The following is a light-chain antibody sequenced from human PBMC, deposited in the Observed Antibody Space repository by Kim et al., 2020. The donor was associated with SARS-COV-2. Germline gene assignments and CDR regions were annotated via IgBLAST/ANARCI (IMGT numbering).Light chain of an antibody. CDR2: SNN. J-gene: IGLJ1*01. Sequence: GQRVTISCYGSASNIGSNTVNWYQQLPGTAPKLLIHSNNERPSGVPDRFSGSKSGTSASLAISGLQSEDEADYYCAAWSDSLIGYVFGTGTKVTVL. CDR3: AAWSDSLIGYV. V-gene: IGLV1-44*01. CDR1: ASNIGSNT.